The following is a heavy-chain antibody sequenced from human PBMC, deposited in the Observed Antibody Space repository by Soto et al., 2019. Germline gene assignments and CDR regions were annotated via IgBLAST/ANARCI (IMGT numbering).Heavy chain of an antibody. CDR1: GYTFTSYY. CDR2: ISPSGGST. Sequence: VPAKVSSKEPGYTFTSYYMHWVRQANGQGLEWMGIISPSGGSTIYAQKFQGRVTTTRDTSASTAYMELSSLRSEDTAVYYCARELQGLYYFDYWGQGTLGTVSS. V-gene: IGHV1-46*01. J-gene: IGHJ4*02. CDR3: ARELQGLYYFDY.